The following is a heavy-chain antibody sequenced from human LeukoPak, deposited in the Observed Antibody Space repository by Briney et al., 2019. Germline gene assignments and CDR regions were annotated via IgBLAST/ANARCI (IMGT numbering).Heavy chain of an antibody. CDR3: ARLNDGNLRGILY. Sequence: ASVKVSCKASGYMFTAYYINWVRQSPGLGLEWLGWVNPNGGGTNYVQNFQGRVTITRDTSTSTAYLELNGLRSDDTAVYFCARLNDGNLRGILYWGQGSLVTVSS. CDR2: VNPNGGGT. J-gene: IGHJ4*02. D-gene: IGHD4-23*01. CDR1: GYMFTAYY. V-gene: IGHV1-2*02.